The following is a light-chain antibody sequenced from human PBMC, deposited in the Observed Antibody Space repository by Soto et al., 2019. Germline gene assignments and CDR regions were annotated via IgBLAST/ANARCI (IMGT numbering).Light chain of an antibody. CDR2: DVT. J-gene: IGLJ2*01. CDR3: SSYTGSSGQVV. Sequence: QSALTQPASVSGSPGQSITISCTGTSSDVGGYNFVSWYQQHPGKAPKLMIYDVTNRPSGVSDRFSVSKSGNTASLSISGPQAEDEADYDCSSYTGSSGQVVFGGGTKLTVL. V-gene: IGLV2-14*01. CDR1: SSDVGGYNF.